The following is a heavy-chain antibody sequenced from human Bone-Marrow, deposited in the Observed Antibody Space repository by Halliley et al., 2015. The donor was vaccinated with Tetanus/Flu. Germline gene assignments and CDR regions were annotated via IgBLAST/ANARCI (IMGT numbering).Heavy chain of an antibody. CDR2: IFHSGSS. V-gene: IGHV4-59*12. Sequence: TLSLTCTVSGGSISRYSWSWIRQPPGKGLEWIGEIFHSGSSSYNPSLKSRVTMSVDRSRNQFSLRLRSVTAADTAVYYCAKQSPVTMGPLFSPWGQGTLVTVSS. D-gene: IGHD4-17*01. CDR1: GGSISRYS. CDR3: AKQSPVTMGPLFSP. J-gene: IGHJ5*02.